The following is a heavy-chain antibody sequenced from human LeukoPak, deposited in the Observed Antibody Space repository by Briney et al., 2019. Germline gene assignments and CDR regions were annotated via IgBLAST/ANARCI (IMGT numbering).Heavy chain of an antibody. CDR1: GGSINSGSSY. Sequence: SQTLSLTCTVSGGSINSGSSYWSWIRQPAGKGLEWIGRVYTSGSTNYNPSLKSRVTISVDTSKNQFSLKLSSVTTADTAVYYCARGSSWYGINYWGQGTLVTVSS. J-gene: IGHJ4*02. D-gene: IGHD6-13*01. CDR2: VYTSGST. V-gene: IGHV4-61*02. CDR3: ARGSSWYGINY.